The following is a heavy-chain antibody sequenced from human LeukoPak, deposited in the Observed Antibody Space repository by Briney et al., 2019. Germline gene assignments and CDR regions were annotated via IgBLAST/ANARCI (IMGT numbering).Heavy chain of an antibody. D-gene: IGHD5-18*01. CDR3: ARDRLPGLFDY. CDR2: IKQDGSEK. Sequence: GGSLRLSCSASGFTFSSYWMSWVRQAPGKGLEWVANIKQDGSEKYYVDSVKGRFTISRDNAKNSLYLQMNSLRAEDTAVYYCARDRLPGLFDYWGQGTLVTVSS. J-gene: IGHJ4*02. V-gene: IGHV3-7*01. CDR1: GFTFSSYW.